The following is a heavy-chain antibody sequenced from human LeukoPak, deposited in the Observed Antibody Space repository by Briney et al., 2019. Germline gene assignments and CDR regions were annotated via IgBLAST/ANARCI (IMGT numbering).Heavy chain of an antibody. D-gene: IGHD6-19*01. CDR3: ARAGGSGWYNGLSYWYFDL. CDR2: IYYSGSS. J-gene: IGHJ2*01. CDR1: GGSISSSSYY. Sequence: PSETLSLTCTVSGGSISSSSYYWGWLRQPPGKGLEWIGSIYYSGSSYYNPSLKSRVTISVDTSKNQFSLKLSSVTAADTAVYYCARAGGSGWYNGLSYWYFDLWGRGTLVTVSS. V-gene: IGHV4-39*07.